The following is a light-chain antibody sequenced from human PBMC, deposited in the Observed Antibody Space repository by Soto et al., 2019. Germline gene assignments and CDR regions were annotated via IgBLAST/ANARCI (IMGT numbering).Light chain of an antibody. CDR1: QSISND. V-gene: IGKV3-11*01. J-gene: IGKJ5*01. Sequence: EIVLTQSPATLSLSPGERATLSCRASQSISNDFAWFQQKPGQAPRLLIYDTSNRASGIPARFSGSGSGTDFTLTISSLEPEDFASYYCQQHSNWPPITFGQGTRLEIK. CDR2: DTS. CDR3: QQHSNWPPIT.